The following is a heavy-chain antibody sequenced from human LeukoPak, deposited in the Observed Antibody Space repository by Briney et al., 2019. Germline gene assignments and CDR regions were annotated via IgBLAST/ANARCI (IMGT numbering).Heavy chain of an antibody. J-gene: IGHJ4*02. CDR1: GFNFNNFA. CDR3: AKGAEIDH. Sequence: SGGSLRLSSAASGFNFNNFAMSWVRQAPGKGLEWLSAMTGPADTTYYAESVKGRFTISRDYSKSMVFLQMNSLRVEDTAIYYCAKGAEIDHWGQGTLVTVSS. CDR2: MTGPADTT. V-gene: IGHV3-23*01.